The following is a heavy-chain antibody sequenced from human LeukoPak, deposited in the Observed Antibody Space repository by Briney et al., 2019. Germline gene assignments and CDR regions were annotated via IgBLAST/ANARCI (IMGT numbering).Heavy chain of an antibody. D-gene: IGHD5-18*01. CDR2: IRYDGRNT. CDR1: GFTFSNYG. J-gene: IGHJ5*02. Sequence: SGGSLRLSCTASGFTFSNYGMHWVRQAPGKGLEWVAFIRYDGRNTYYADSVKGRFTISRDISKNTLYLQMNSLRAEDTAVYYCARDQYNYGYVSWFDPWGQGTLVTVSS. CDR3: ARDQYNYGYVSWFDP. V-gene: IGHV3-30*02.